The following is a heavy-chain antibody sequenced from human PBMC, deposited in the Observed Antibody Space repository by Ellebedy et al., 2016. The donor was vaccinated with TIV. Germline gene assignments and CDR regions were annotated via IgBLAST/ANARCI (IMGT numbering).Heavy chain of an antibody. CDR3: ARSSAGGFDYWYFDL. Sequence: MPSETLSLTCTVSGGSMINYYWSWVRQSPQKGQELIAYVYYTGRTNYNPSLGRRVTISLDTSKRQFSLNLRSLTAADTAVYYCARSSAGGFDYWYFDLWGRGTLVTVSS. CDR2: VYYTGRT. CDR1: GGSMINYY. D-gene: IGHD6-19*01. J-gene: IGHJ2*01. V-gene: IGHV4-59*01.